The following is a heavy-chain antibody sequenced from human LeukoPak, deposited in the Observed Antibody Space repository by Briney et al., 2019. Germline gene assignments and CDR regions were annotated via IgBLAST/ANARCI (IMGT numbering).Heavy chain of an antibody. CDR2: TYSGGST. CDR3: ARDRSVYIERYYGMDV. CDR1: GFTVSSNY. Sequence: GGSLRLSCAASGFTVSSNYMSWVRQAPGKGLEWVSVTYSGGSTYYADSVKGRFTISRDNSKNTLYLQMNSLRAEDTAVYYCARDRSVYIERYYGMDVWGQGTTVTVSS. D-gene: IGHD5-12*01. V-gene: IGHV3-53*01. J-gene: IGHJ6*02.